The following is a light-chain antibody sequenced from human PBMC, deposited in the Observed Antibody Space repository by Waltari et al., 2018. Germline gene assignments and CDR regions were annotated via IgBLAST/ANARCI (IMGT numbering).Light chain of an antibody. J-gene: IGKJ5*01. V-gene: IGKV1-5*03. Sequence: DIQMTQSPSTLSASVGDRVTITCPASQSISSWLAWYQQKPGKAPKLLIYKASSLESGVPSRFSGGGSVTDFTLTISSLQPDDCATYYCQQYSSGPQTFGQGTRLEIK. CDR3: QQYSSGPQT. CDR1: QSISSW. CDR2: KAS.